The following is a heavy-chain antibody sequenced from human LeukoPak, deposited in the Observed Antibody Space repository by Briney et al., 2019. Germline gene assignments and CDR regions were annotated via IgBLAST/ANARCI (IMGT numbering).Heavy chain of an antibody. V-gene: IGHV3-7*01. Sequence: GGSLRLSCAASGFTFSSYWMSWVRQAPGKGLEWVANIKQDGSEKYFVDSVKGRFTISRDNAKNSLYLQMNSLRVEDTALYYCARRAPSHDFDDWGQGTLVTVSS. CDR2: IKQDGSEK. CDR1: GFTFSSYW. J-gene: IGHJ4*02. CDR3: ARRAPSHDFDD.